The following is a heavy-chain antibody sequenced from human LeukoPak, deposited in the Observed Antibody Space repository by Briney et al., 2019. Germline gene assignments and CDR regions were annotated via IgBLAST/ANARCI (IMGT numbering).Heavy chain of an antibody. J-gene: IGHJ4*02. CDR2: IYHSGNT. D-gene: IGHD4-23*01. V-gene: IGHV4-38-2*02. CDR3: ARARPTVVTPFSY. Sequence: SETLSLTCTVSGYSISSGYYWGWIRQPPGKRLEWIGSIYHSGNTYYNPSLKSRVTISVDTSKNQFSLKLSSVTAADTAVYYCARARPTVVTPFSYWGQGTLVTVSS. CDR1: GYSISSGYY.